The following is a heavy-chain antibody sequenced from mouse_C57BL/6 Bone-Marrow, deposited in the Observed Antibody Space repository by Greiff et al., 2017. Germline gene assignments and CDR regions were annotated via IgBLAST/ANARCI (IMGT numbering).Heavy chain of an antibody. J-gene: IGHJ3*01. Sequence: QVQLQQPGAELVRPGSSVKLSCKASGYTFTSYWMHWVQPRPIQGLEWIGNIDPSDSETHYNQKFKDKATLTVDKYSSTAYMQLSSLTSADSAVYYCASLGGTAQATTWVAYWGQGTLVTVSA. CDR3: ASLGGTAQATTWVAY. CDR1: GYTFTSYW. V-gene: IGHV1-52*01. D-gene: IGHD3-2*02. CDR2: IDPSDSET.